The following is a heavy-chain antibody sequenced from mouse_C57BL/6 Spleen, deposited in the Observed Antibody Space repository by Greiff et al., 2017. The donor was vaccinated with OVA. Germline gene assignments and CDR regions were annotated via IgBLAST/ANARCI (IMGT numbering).Heavy chain of an antibody. CDR1: GYTFTSYW. V-gene: IGHV1-55*01. CDR2: IYPGSGSN. CDR3: ARCGGNSLLGYFDV. Sequence: QVQLQQPGAELVKPGASVKMSCKASGYTFTSYWITWVKQRPGQGLAWLGAIYPGSGSNNYNEKFKSKATLPVDTSSSTAYMQRSSRTSEDSACYYCARCGGNSLLGYFDVWGTGTTVTVSS. D-gene: IGHD2-1*01. J-gene: IGHJ1*03.